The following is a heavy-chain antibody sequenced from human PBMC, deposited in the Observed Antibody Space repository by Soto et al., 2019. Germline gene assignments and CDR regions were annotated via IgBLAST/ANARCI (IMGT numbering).Heavy chain of an antibody. V-gene: IGHV4-31*03. Sequence: LSLTCTVSGGSISSGGYYWSWIRQHPGKGLEWIGYIYYSGSTYYNTSLKSRVTISVDTSRNQFSLKLSSVTAPDTAVFFFASYNYEGSGYYHYYYGMDVWGQGTTVTVSS. D-gene: IGHD3-22*01. CDR2: IYYSGST. J-gene: IGHJ6*02. CDR1: GGSISSGGYY. CDR3: ASYNYEGSGYYHYYYGMDV.